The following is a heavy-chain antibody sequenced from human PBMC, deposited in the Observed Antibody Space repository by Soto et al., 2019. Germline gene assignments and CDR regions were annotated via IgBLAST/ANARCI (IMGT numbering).Heavy chain of an antibody. CDR2: IYHSGST. CDR1: GGSISSSNW. D-gene: IGHD3-16*02. J-gene: IGHJ2*01. V-gene: IGHV4-4*02. CDR3: ARGGEYDYVWGSYRTWYFDL. Sequence: QVQLQESGPGLVKPSGTLSLTCAVSGGSISSSNWWSWVRQPSGKGLEWIGEIYHSGSTNYNPSRRSRVTISVDKSKNQFSLKLSSVTAADTAVYYCARGGEYDYVWGSYRTWYFDLWGRGTLVTVSS.